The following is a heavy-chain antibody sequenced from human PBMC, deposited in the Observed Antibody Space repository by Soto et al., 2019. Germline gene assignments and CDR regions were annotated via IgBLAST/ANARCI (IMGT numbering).Heavy chain of an antibody. CDR3: AKDQFTARYCSGGSCKGDAFDI. Sequence: GGSLRLSCAASGFTFSSYGMHWVRQAPGKGLEWVAVISYDGSNKYYADSVKGRFTISRDNSKNTLYLQMNSLRAEDTAVYYCAKDQFTARYCSGGSCKGDAFDIWGQGTMVTVSS. D-gene: IGHD2-15*01. CDR1: GFTFSSYG. J-gene: IGHJ3*02. CDR2: ISYDGSNK. V-gene: IGHV3-30*18.